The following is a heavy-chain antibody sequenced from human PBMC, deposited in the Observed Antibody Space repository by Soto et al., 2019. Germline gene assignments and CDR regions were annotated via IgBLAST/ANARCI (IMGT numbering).Heavy chain of an antibody. V-gene: IGHV1-2*02. D-gene: IGHD6-13*01. CDR2: INPNSGGT. J-gene: IGHJ6*02. CDR1: GYTFTGYY. CDR3: ARRHSSSWYRRGYYYYGMEV. Sequence: ASVKVSCKASGYTFTGYYMHWVRQAPGQGLEWMGWINPNSGGTNYAQKFQGRVTMTRDASISTAYMELSRLRSDDTAVYYCARRHSSSWYRRGYYYYGMEVWGQGTTVTVSS.